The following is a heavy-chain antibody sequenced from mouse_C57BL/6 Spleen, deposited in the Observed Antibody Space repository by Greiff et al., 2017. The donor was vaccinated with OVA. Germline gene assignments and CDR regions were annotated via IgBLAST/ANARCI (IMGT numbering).Heavy chain of an antibody. V-gene: IGHV1-42*01. J-gene: IGHJ2*01. Sequence: EVQLQQSGPELVKPGASVKISCKASGYSFTGYYMNWVKQSPEKSLEWIGEINPSTGGTTYNQKFKATATLTVDKSSSTAYMQLKILTSEDSAVYYCARGDYYYGSSHYFDYWGQGTTLTVSS. CDR2: INPSTGGT. CDR1: GYSFTGYY. CDR3: ARGDYYYGSSHYFDY. D-gene: IGHD1-1*01.